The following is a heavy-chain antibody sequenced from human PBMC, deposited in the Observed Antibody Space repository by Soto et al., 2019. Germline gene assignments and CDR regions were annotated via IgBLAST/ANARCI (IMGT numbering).Heavy chain of an antibody. Sequence: QVQLVESGGGVVQPGRSLRLSCAASGFTFSMNVMHWVRQAPGKGLEWVAVMAYDGNREYYGDSVKGRFFVSRDNSKNTLYLQMNSLRPEDTAVYYCGRVGGSFYGAWDSWGQGALVTVSS. D-gene: IGHD1-26*01. CDR1: GFTFSMNV. V-gene: IGHV3-30-3*01. CDR2: MAYDGNRE. J-gene: IGHJ4*02. CDR3: GRVGGSFYGAWDS.